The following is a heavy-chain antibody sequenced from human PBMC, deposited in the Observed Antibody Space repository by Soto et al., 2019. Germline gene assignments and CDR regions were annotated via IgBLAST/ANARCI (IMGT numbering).Heavy chain of an antibody. CDR1: GFTFSSYA. D-gene: IGHD3-3*01. CDR3: ASINPLFWSPDSYYYYGMDV. V-gene: IGHV3-23*01. Sequence: PGGSLRLSCAASGFTFSSYAMSWVRQAPGKGLEWVSAISGSGGSTYYADSVKGRFTISRDNSKNTLYLQMNSLRAEDTAVYYCASINPLFWSPDSYYYYGMDVWGQGTTVTVSS. J-gene: IGHJ6*02. CDR2: ISGSGGST.